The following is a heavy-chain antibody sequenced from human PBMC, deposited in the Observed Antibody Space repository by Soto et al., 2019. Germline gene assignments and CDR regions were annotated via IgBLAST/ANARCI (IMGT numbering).Heavy chain of an antibody. J-gene: IGHJ5*02. CDR3: AKDSVPGES. CDR2: ISGSGDNT. Sequence: QTGGSLRLSCAASGFTFSSYAMSWVRQAPGKGLEWVSTISGSGDNTYYADSVKGRFTISRDNSKNTLYLQMNSLRAEDTAVYYCAKDSVPGESWGQGTLVTVSS. D-gene: IGHD1-1*01. CDR1: GFTFSSYA. V-gene: IGHV3-23*01.